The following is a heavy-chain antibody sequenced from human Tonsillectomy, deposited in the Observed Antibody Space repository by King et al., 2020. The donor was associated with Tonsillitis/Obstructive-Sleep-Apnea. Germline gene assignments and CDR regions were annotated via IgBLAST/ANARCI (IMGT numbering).Heavy chain of an antibody. J-gene: IGHJ3*02. V-gene: IGHV3-23*04. Sequence: VQLVESGGGLVQPGGSLRLSCAASGFTFSSYAMSWVRQAPGKGLEWVSAISGSVGSTYYADSVKGRFTISRDNSKHTLYLQMNSLRAEDTAVYYCAKSGYDFWSGYYAFDIWGQGTMVTVSS. CDR3: AKSGYDFWSGYYAFDI. CDR2: ISGSVGST. CDR1: GFTFSSYA. D-gene: IGHD3-3*01.